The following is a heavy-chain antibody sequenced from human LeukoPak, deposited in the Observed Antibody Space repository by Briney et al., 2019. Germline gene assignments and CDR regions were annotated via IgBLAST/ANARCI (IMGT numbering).Heavy chain of an antibody. V-gene: IGHV3-30*14. CDR3: ARTGYYGSGSYYNTYYYYYMDV. CDR1: GFTFSTYT. CDR2: ISYHGSGS. D-gene: IGHD3-10*01. Sequence: PGRSLRLSCAASGFTFSTYTIHWVRQAPGKGLEWVAVISYHGSGSFYADSVKGRFTISRDNSKNTLYLQMNSLRAEDTAVYYCARTGYYGSGSYYNTYYYYYMDVWGKGTTVTISS. J-gene: IGHJ6*03.